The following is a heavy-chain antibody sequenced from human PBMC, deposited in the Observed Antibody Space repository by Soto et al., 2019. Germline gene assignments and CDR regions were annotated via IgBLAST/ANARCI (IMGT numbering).Heavy chain of an antibody. Sequence: QVHLVQSGAEVKKPGASVKVSCKASGYTFTSYGISWVRQAPGQGLEWMGWISAYNGNINYAQKLQGRVTMTTDTPTSTAYMELWSLRSDDTAVYYCARTFGSSQIKDGMDVWGQGTTVTVSS. CDR1: GYTFTSYG. CDR2: ISAYNGNI. V-gene: IGHV1-18*01. D-gene: IGHD3-16*01. CDR3: ARTFGSSQIKDGMDV. J-gene: IGHJ6*02.